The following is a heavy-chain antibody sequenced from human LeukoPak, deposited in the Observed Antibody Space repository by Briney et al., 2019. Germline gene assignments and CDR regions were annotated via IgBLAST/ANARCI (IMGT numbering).Heavy chain of an antibody. Sequence: SETLSLTCTVSGGYISSGAYYWSWIRQHPGNGLEWIGYIYYSGSTYYNPSLKSRVTISVDTSKNQFSLKLSSVTAADTAVYYCARFYSALGFDPWGQGTLVTVSS. CDR3: ARFYSALGFDP. CDR1: GGYISSGAYY. D-gene: IGHD6-13*01. CDR2: IYYSGST. V-gene: IGHV4-31*03. J-gene: IGHJ5*02.